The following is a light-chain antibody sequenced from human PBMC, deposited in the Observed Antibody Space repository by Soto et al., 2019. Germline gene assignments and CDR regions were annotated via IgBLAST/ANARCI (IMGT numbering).Light chain of an antibody. CDR3: QQRSNWPPIT. J-gene: IGKJ5*01. Sequence: EIVMTQSPATLSASPGERATLSCRASQSVSSNLAWYQQKPGQAPRLLIYDASNRATGIPARFSGSGSGTDFTLTISSLEPEDFAVYYCQQRSNWPPITFGQGTRLEIK. V-gene: IGKV3-11*01. CDR2: DAS. CDR1: QSVSSN.